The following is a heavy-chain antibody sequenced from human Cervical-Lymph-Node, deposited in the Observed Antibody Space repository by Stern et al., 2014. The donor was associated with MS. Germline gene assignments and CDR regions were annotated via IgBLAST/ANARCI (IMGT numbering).Heavy chain of an antibody. CDR3: ARDTSSPERSDW. Sequence: EVQLLESGGGVIQPGGSLRLSCTASGFTVSRDYMTWVRQAPGQGLELVSLITNVGSTFYTDSVKGRFTISRDDSKNTVYLHMTSLRAEDTAMYYCARDTSSPERSDWWGQGTLVTVSS. D-gene: IGHD1-1*01. CDR2: ITNVGST. V-gene: IGHV3-53*01. CDR1: GFTVSRDY. J-gene: IGHJ4*02.